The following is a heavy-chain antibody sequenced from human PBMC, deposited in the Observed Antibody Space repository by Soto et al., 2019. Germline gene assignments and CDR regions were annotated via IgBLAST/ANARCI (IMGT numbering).Heavy chain of an antibody. J-gene: IGHJ4*02. CDR1: GGSISSSSYY. CDR3: ASLFSLIAVAGSPPPCY. CDR2: IYYSGST. V-gene: IGHV4-39*01. Sequence: QLQLQESGPGLVKPSETLSLTCTVSGGSISSSSYYWGWIRQPPGKGLEWIGSIYYSGSTYYNPSLKSPVTISVDTTKNHLARKLSPVTAPGTAVYYCASLFSLIAVAGSPPPCYWCPGTLVTVSS. D-gene: IGHD6-19*01.